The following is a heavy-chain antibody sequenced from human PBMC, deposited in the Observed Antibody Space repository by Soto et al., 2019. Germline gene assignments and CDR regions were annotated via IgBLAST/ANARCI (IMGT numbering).Heavy chain of an antibody. D-gene: IGHD1-26*01. CDR3: AKDFTSYTEEPYYFDY. CDR2: ISYDASKK. CDR1: GFTFSSYG. V-gene: IGHV3-30*18. J-gene: IGHJ4*02. Sequence: QVQLVESGGGVVQPGRSLRLSCTASGFTFSSYGMHWVRQAPGRGLEWVAFISYDASKKHYADYVKGRFIISRDNSKNTLDLEMNSLRPEDTAVYYCAKDFTSYTEEPYYFDYWGQGTLVTVSS.